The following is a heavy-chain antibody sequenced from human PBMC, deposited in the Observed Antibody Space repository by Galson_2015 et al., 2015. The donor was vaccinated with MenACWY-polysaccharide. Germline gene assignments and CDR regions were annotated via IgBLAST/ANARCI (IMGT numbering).Heavy chain of an antibody. CDR2: IYYSGST. V-gene: IGHV4-30-4*01. D-gene: IGHD6-6*01. Sequence: TLSLTCTVSGGSISSGDYYWSWIRQPPGKGLEWIGYIYYSGSTYYNPSLKSRVTISVDTSKNQFSLKLSSVTAADTAVYYCARESIAARRDHYYGMDVWDQGTTVTVSS. CDR3: ARESIAARRDHYYGMDV. CDR1: GGSISSGDYY. J-gene: IGHJ6*02.